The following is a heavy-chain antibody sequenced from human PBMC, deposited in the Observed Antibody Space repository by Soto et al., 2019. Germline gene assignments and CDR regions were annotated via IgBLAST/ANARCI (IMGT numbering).Heavy chain of an antibody. J-gene: IGHJ4*02. CDR1: GFTFSTYA. CDR3: ATRHLSFCSGGTCNPFDF. D-gene: IGHD2-15*01. V-gene: IGHV3-23*01. CDR2: ISVSGDYT. Sequence: GGSLRLSCAASGFTFSTYAMNWVRQAPGKGLEWVSTISVSGDYTYYADSVKGRFTISRDNSKNTQHLQMNSLRADDTAMYYCATRHLSFCSGGTCNPFDFWGQGALVTVSS.